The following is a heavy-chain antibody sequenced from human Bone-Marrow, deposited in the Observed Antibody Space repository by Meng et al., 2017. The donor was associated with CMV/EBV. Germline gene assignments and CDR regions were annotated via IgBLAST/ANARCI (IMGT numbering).Heavy chain of an antibody. V-gene: IGHV1-69*02. CDR1: GGTFSSYT. CDR2: IIPILGIA. CDR3: ARSGSGWYGGGIEY. D-gene: IGHD6-19*01. Sequence: SVNSCKASGGTFSSYTISWVRQAPGQGLGWMGRIIPILGIANYAQKFQGRVTITADKSTSTAYMELSSLRSEDTAVYYCARSGSGWYGGGIEYWGQGSLVTVSS. J-gene: IGHJ4*02.